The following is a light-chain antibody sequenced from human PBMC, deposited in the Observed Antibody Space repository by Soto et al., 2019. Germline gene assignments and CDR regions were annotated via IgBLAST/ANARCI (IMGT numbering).Light chain of an antibody. CDR1: QSLLHSNGYNY. V-gene: IGKV2-28*01. Sequence: DIVMTQSPLSLPVTPGEPATISCRSSQSLLHSNGYNYLDWYLQNPGQSPQFLIYLGSNRASGVPDRFSGSGSGTDFTLKISRVEAEDVGVYYCMQALQAPYTFGQGTKLEIK. J-gene: IGKJ2*01. CDR3: MQALQAPYT. CDR2: LGS.